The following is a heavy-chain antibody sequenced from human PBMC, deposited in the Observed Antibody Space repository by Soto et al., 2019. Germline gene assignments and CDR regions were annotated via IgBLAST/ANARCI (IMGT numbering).Heavy chain of an antibody. CDR2: IYYSGST. V-gene: IGHV4-59*01. CDR3: ARSIPVQLEPFNWFDP. J-gene: IGHJ5*02. CDR1: GGSISSYY. Sequence: SETLSLTCTVSGGSISSYYWSWIRQPPGKGPEWIGYIYYSGSTNYNPSLKSRVTISVDTSKNQFSLKLSSVTAADTAVYYCARSIPVQLEPFNWFDPWGQGTLVTVSS. D-gene: IGHD1-1*01.